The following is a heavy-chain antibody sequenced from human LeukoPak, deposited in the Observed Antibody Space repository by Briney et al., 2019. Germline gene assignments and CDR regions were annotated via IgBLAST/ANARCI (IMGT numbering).Heavy chain of an antibody. CDR3: ARADTCSGGSCYSLHSLFQI. V-gene: IGHV4-4*07. CDR2: IYTSGST. Sequence: SETLSLTCTVSGGSISSYYWSWIRQPAGKGLEWIGRIYTSGSTNYNPSLKSRVTMSVDTSKNQFSLKLSSVTAADTAVYYCARADTCSGGSCYSLHSLFQIWGQGTMVTVSS. CDR1: GGSISSYY. J-gene: IGHJ3*02. D-gene: IGHD2-15*01.